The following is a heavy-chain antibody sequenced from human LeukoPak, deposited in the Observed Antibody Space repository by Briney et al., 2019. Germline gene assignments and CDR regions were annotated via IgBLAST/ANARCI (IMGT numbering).Heavy chain of an antibody. V-gene: IGHV3-48*04. CDR3: ARVRGRSTWYGGGLDC. CDR1: GFTFSSYS. D-gene: IGHD2-15*01. J-gene: IGHJ4*02. Sequence: GGSLRLSCAASGFTFSSYSMNWVRQAPGKGLEWLSYISSSSSIIYYADSVKGRFTISRDNAKNSLDLQMNSLRVEDTAIYYCARVRGRSTWYGGGLDCWGQGTLVTVSS. CDR2: ISSSSSII.